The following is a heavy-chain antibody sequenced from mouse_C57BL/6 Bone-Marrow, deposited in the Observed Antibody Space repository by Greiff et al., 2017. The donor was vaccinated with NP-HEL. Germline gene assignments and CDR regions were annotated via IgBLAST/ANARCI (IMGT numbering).Heavy chain of an antibody. CDR3: TRQGVITTVVAYYFDY. CDR1: GFTFSDAW. D-gene: IGHD1-1*01. V-gene: IGHV6-6*01. Sequence: EVKVEESGGGLVQPGGSMKLSCAASGFTFSDAWMDWVRQSPEKGLEWVAEIRNKANNHATYYAESVKGRFTISRDDSKSSVYLQMNSLRAEDTGIYYCTRQGVITTVVAYYFDYWGQGTTLTVSS. CDR2: IRNKANNHAT. J-gene: IGHJ2*01.